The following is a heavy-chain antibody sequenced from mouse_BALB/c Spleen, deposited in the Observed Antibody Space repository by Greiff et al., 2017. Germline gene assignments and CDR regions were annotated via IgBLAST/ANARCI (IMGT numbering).Heavy chain of an antibody. V-gene: IGHV1-4*02. Sequence: VQLQESAAELARPGASVNISCKASGYTFTSYTMHWVKQRPGQGLEWIGYINPSSGYTEYNQKFKDKTTLTADKSSSTAYMQLSSLTSEDSAVYYCARNGIYAMDYWGQGTSVTVSS. D-gene: IGHD4-1*01. CDR3: ARNGIYAMDY. CDR1: GYTFTSYT. J-gene: IGHJ4*01. CDR2: INPSSGYT.